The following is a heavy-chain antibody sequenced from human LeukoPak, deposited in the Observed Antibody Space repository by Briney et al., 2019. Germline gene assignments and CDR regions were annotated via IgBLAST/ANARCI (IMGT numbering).Heavy chain of an antibody. Sequence: SETLSLTCGVSGGTISSYDWSWIRQPPGKGLECIGYIYYRGTTNYNPSLKSRATISLDTSNSKFSLKLSSVTAADTAVYYCTRFDTVGYYYGFDLWGQGTMVTVSS. J-gene: IGHJ3*01. V-gene: IGHV4-59*01. CDR3: TRFDTVGYYYGFDL. CDR2: IYYRGTT. CDR1: GGTISSYD. D-gene: IGHD3-22*01.